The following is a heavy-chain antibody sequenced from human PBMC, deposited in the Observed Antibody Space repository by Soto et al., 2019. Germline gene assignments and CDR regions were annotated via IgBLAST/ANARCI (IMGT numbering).Heavy chain of an antibody. V-gene: IGHV3-30*18. D-gene: IGHD3-22*01. CDR1: GFAFSTFG. Sequence: AASGFAFSTFGMHWVRQAPGKGLEWMAVISYDGSNKNYADFVKGRFTISRDNSKNTLDLQMNSLGAEDTAVYYCAKIWGNNDDDSGGYNPPGYWGQGTLVTVSS. J-gene: IGHJ4*02. CDR3: AKIWGNNDDDSGGYNPPGY. CDR2: ISYDGSNK.